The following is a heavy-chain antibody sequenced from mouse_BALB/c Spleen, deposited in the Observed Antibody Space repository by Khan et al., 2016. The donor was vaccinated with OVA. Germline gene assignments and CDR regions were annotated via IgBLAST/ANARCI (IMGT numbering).Heavy chain of an antibody. J-gene: IGHJ2*01. CDR3: ARTARIKY. Sequence: EVKLQESGPGLVKPSQSLSLTCTVTGYSITSGYGWNWLRQFPGNKLEWMGYISYSGSTNYNPSLKSRISIIRDTSKNQFFLQLNSVTTEDTATYYRARTARIKYWGQGTTLTVSS. CDR2: ISYSGST. CDR1: GYSITSGYG. D-gene: IGHD1-2*01. V-gene: IGHV3-2*02.